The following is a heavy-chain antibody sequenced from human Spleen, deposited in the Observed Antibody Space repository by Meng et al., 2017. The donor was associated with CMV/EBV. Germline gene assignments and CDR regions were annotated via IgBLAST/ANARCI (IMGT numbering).Heavy chain of an antibody. CDR3: ARVGYSNAPAHYYYGLDV. V-gene: IGHV3-48*03. D-gene: IGHD6-13*01. CDR1: GFTFSSYE. CDR2: VSRSGTVI. Sequence: GESLKISCTASGFTFSSYEMNWVRQAPGKGLEWVAYVSRSGTVIYYADSVKGRFIISRDNAQKTLHLQMSSLRAGDTAVYYCARVGYSNAPAHYYYGLDVWGQGTTVTVSS. J-gene: IGHJ6*02.